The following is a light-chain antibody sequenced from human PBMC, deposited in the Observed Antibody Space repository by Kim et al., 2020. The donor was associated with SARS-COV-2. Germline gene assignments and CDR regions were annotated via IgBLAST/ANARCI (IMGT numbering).Light chain of an antibody. V-gene: IGLV1-44*01. CDR1: PSNIGSNA. CDR2: SND. Sequence: QRVHIPFSGRPSNIGSNAVNGYQQLPGTAPKRLMYSNDYRPSGVPDQFSRSKSGTSASLAISGLQSEDEADYYCAAWDDSLKGSVFGGGTQLSVL. CDR3: AAWDDSLKGSV. J-gene: IGLJ3*02.